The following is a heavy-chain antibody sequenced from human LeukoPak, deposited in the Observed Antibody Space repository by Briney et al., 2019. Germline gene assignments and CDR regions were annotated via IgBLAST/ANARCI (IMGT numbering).Heavy chain of an antibody. V-gene: IGHV3-11*06. CDR3: AGGGTGAFDY. J-gene: IGHJ4*02. CDR1: GFSFSDYY. CDR2: ISSRSTYI. D-gene: IGHD2-8*02. Sequence: GGSLRHSCTASGFSFSDYYMSWIRQAPGKGLEWISYISSRSTYISDADSVKGRFTISRDNAKNLLFLQMNSLRVEDTALYYCAGGGTGAFDYWGQGILVTVSS.